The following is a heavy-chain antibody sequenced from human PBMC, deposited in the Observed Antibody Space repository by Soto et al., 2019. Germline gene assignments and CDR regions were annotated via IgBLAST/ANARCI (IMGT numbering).Heavy chain of an antibody. J-gene: IGHJ2*01. CDR2: IIPIFGTV. V-gene: IGHV1-69*12. Sequence: QVQLVQSGAEVKKPGSSVKVSCKASGGIFNNYPISWVRQAPGQGLEWMGGIIPIFGTVNYAQKFQGRVTITADESTSTAYMELSSLRSEDTAVYYCARGNHRWLQLWYFDLWGRGTLVTVSS. CDR1: GGIFNNYP. CDR3: ARGNHRWLQLWYFDL. D-gene: IGHD5-12*01.